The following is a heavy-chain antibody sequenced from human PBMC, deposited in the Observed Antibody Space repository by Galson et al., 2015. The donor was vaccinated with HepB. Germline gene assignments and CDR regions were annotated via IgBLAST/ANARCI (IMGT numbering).Heavy chain of an antibody. CDR1: GFTFSSYN. CDR3: AAHTADGESTFDF. J-gene: IGHJ4*02. Sequence: SLRLSCAASGFTFSSYNMSWVRQAPGKGLEWISYISATGTTIFYADSGKGRFSIFRDNSKNTLYLQLNSLRAEDTAVYYCAAHTADGESTFDFWGQGTLVTVSS. CDR2: ISATGTTI. V-gene: IGHV3-48*01. D-gene: IGHD4-17*01.